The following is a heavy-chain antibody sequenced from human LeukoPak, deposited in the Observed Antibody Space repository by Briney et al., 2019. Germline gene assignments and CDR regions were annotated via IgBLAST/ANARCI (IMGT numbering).Heavy chain of an antibody. J-gene: IGHJ4*02. V-gene: IGHV4-38-2*02. CDR2: IYHSGST. D-gene: IGHD3-22*01. CDR3: ARDQITAVEWLRGYYYYDSSGYSEPYFDY. Sequence: KASETLSLTCTVSGYSISSGYYWGWIRQPPGKGLEWIGRIYHSGSTYYNPSLKSRGTISVDTSKNQFSLKLSSVPAADTAVYYCARDQITAVEWLRGYYYYDSSGYSEPYFDYWGQGTLVTVSS. CDR1: GYSISSGYY.